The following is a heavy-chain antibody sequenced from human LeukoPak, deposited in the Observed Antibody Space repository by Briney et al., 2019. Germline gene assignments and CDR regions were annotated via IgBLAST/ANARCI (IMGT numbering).Heavy chain of an antibody. CDR2: IYSGGST. V-gene: IGHV3-53*01. D-gene: IGHD1-26*01. CDR3: ARGVGSGSRLRAGDY. J-gene: IGHJ4*02. Sequence: GGSLRLSCAASGFAVSSNYMSWVRQAPGKGLEWVSVIYSGGSTYYADSVKGRFTISRDNSKNTLYLQMNSLRAEDTAVYYCARGVGSGSRLRAGDYWGQGTLVTVSS. CDR1: GFAVSSNY.